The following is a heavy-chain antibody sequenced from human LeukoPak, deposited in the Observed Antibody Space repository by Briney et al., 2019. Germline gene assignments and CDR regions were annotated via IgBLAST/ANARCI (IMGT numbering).Heavy chain of an antibody. Sequence: SETLSLTCAVYGGSFSGYYWSWIRQPPGKGLEWIGEINHSGSTNYNPSLKSRVTISVDTSKNQFSLKLSSVTAADTAVYYCARTPLYSSGWYRPRFAYYFDYWGQGTLVTVSS. V-gene: IGHV4-34*01. D-gene: IGHD6-19*01. CDR2: INHSGST. J-gene: IGHJ4*02. CDR3: ARTPLYSSGWYRPRFAYYFDY. CDR1: GGSFSGYY.